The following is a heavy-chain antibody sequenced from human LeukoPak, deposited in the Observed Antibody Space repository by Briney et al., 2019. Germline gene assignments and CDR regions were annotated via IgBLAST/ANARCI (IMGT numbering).Heavy chain of an antibody. Sequence: SETLSLTCTVPGASIGGYYWSWIRQPPGKGLEYIGYMYYSGSANYNPSLKSRVTISVDTSRNQFSLKLRSVTAADTAVYYCATLKGVDPMFDNWGQGILVTVSS. V-gene: IGHV4-59*01. J-gene: IGHJ4*02. CDR3: ATLKGVDPMFDN. CDR1: GASIGGYY. CDR2: MYYSGSA. D-gene: IGHD2-8*01.